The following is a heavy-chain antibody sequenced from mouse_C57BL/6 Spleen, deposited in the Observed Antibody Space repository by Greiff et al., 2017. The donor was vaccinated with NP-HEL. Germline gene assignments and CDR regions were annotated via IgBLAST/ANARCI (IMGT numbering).Heavy chain of an antibody. V-gene: IGHV1-22*01. CDR3: AREGVYYYGSSFDY. D-gene: IGHD1-1*01. CDR1: GYTFTDYN. J-gene: IGHJ2*01. Sequence: EVQLQQSGPELVKPGASVKMSCKASGYTFTDYNMHWVKQSHGKSLEWIGYINPNNGGTSYNQKFKGKATLTVNKSSSTAYMELRSLTSEDSAVYYCAREGVYYYGSSFDYWGQGTTLTVSA. CDR2: INPNNGGT.